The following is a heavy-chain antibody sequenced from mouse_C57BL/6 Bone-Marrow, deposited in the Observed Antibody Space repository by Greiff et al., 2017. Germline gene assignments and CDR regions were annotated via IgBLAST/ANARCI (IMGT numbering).Heavy chain of an antibody. V-gene: IGHV14-4*01. CDR3: SSFDGNYFDF. D-gene: IGHD2-3*01. CDR2: IDPEIGDT. CDR1: GFNIKDDY. Sequence: VQLKESGAELVRPGASVKLSCTASGFNIKDDYIHWVKQRPEQGLEWIGWIDPEIGDTEYASNFQGKATITSDTSSNTAYLQLSSLTSEDTAVYYCSSFDGNYFDFWGQGTPLTVAS. J-gene: IGHJ2*01.